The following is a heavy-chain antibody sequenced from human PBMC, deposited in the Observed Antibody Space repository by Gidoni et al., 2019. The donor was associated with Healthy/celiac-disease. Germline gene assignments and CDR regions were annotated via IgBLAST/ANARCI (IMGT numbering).Heavy chain of an antibody. D-gene: IGHD2-8*01. CDR1: GYSLSRGYY. J-gene: IGHJ4*02. CDR2: IYHSGST. V-gene: IGHV4-38-2*02. Sequence: QVQLQASGPVLVKPSETLSLTCTVSGYSLSRGYYWGWIRQPPGKGLEWIGSIYHSGSTSYNPSIKRRVTISVDTSKNQFSLKLSSVTAADTAVYYCARSYCTNGVCYTGIDYWGQGTLVTVSS. CDR3: ARSYCTNGVCYTGIDY.